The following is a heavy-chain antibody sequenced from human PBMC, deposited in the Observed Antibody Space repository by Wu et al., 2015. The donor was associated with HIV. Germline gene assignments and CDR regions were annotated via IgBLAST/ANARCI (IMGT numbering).Heavy chain of an antibody. CDR2: ISAYNGKT. J-gene: IGHJ5*02. CDR1: GYTFTSYG. V-gene: IGHV1-18*01. D-gene: IGHD3-3*01. Sequence: QVQLVQSGAEVKKPGASVKVSCKASGYTFTSYGISWVRQAPGQGLEWMGWISAYNGKTNYAQKLQDRVTMTTDTSTSTAYMELRSLRSDDTAVYYCARDRKDYYDFWSGYYTSRLSRPWFDPWGQGTLVTVSS. CDR3: ARDRKDYYDFWSGYYTSRLSRPWFDP.